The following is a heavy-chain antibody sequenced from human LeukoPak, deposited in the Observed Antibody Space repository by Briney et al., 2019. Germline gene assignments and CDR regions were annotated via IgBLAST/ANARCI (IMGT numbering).Heavy chain of an antibody. D-gene: IGHD1-7*01. CDR1: GGSFSNYY. Sequence: ASETLSLTCAVYGGSFSNYYWSWIRQPPGKGLEWIGEINDSGRINYNPSLLSRVTVSVDPSKNQFSLSLTSVTATDTAVYYCARRWNYGRNYYTDVWGKGATVSVSS. CDR2: INDSGRI. J-gene: IGHJ6*03. CDR3: ARRWNYGRNYYTDV. V-gene: IGHV4-34*01.